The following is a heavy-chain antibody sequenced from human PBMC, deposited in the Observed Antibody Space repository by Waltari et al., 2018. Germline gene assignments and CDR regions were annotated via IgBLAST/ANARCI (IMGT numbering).Heavy chain of an antibody. CDR2: ISGSGGST. CDR3: AKDLYWYFDL. CDR1: GFTFSSYA. J-gene: IGHJ2*01. V-gene: IGHV3-23*01. Sequence: EVQLLESGGGLVQPGGSLRLSCAASGFTFSSYALPWVRQGPGKGLEWVSAISGSGGSTYYADSVKGRFTISRDNSKNTLYLQMNSLRAEDTAVYYCAKDLYWYFDLWGRGTLVTVSS.